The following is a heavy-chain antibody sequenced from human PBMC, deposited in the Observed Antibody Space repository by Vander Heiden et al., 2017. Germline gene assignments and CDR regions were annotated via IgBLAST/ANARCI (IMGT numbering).Heavy chain of an antibody. CDR1: GFTFSSYA. Sequence: EVQLLESGGGLVQPGGSVRLSCAASGFTFSSYAMSWVRKAPGKGLEWVSAISGSGGSTYYADSVKGRFTISRDNSKNTLYLQMNSLRAEDTAVYYCATPIVVVVAARGYFDYWGQGTLVTVSS. V-gene: IGHV3-23*01. J-gene: IGHJ4*02. CDR3: ATPIVVVVAARGYFDY. D-gene: IGHD2-15*01. CDR2: ISGSGGST.